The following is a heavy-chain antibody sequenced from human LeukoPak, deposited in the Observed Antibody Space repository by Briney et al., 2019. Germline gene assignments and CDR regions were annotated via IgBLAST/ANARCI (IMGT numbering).Heavy chain of an antibody. CDR2: ISSNSENR. D-gene: IGHD3-10*01. CDR1: GFTFSTYA. Sequence: GGSLRLSCAASGFTFSTYAMTWVRQAPGKGLEWVSGISSNSENRGYAESVKGRFTISRDDAKNSLFLQMNSLKTEDTALYYCAKDIGFGITMFRAMDVWGKGTTVTISS. V-gene: IGHV3-9*01. J-gene: IGHJ6*04. CDR3: AKDIGFGITMFRAMDV.